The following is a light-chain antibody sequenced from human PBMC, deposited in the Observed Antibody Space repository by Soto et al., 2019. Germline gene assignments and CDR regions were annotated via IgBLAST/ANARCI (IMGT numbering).Light chain of an antibody. V-gene: IGKV3-11*01. CDR3: QQRSSWPLLT. CDR2: DAS. J-gene: IGKJ4*01. Sequence: EIVLTQSPATLSLSPGERATLSCRASQSVSNYLAWFQQKPGQAPRLLIYDASNRATGIPARFSGSGSGTDYTPTISSLEPEDFAVYYCQQRSSWPLLTFGGGTKVEI. CDR1: QSVSNY.